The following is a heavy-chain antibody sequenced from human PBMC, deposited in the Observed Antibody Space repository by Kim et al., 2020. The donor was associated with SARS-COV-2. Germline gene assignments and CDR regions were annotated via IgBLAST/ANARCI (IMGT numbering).Heavy chain of an antibody. CDR3: TTRGYCSSTSCPRAFDI. CDR2: IKSKTDGGTT. CDR1: GFTFSNAW. D-gene: IGHD2-2*01. V-gene: IGHV3-15*01. J-gene: IGHJ3*02. Sequence: GGSLRLSCAASGFTFSNAWMSWVRQAPGKGLEWVGRIKSKTDGGTTDYAAPVKGRFTISRDDSKNTLYLQMNSLKTEDTAVYYCTTRGYCSSTSCPRAFDIWGQGTMVTVSS.